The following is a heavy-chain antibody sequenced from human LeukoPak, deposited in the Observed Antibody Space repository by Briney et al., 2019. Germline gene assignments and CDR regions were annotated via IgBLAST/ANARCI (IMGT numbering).Heavy chain of an antibody. CDR2: ISGRGATI. D-gene: IGHD4-17*01. Sequence: GGSLRLSCAASGFTFGSYGMSWVRQAPGKGLEWVTVISGRGATIYDADSVKGRLTISRDNSKNTLYLQMNSLRAEDTAVYYCAKRPSDYGDYVSYFDYWGQGTLVTVSS. CDR3: AKRPSDYGDYVSYFDY. V-gene: IGHV3-23*01. CDR1: GFTFGSYG. J-gene: IGHJ4*02.